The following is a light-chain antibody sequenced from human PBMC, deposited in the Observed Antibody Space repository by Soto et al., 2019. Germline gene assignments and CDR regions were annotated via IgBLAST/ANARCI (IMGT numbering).Light chain of an antibody. CDR3: QHYNSYSEA. V-gene: IGKV1-5*03. J-gene: IGKJ1*01. CDR1: QTISSW. Sequence: DIQMTQSPSTVSVSVGDSITITCRASQTISSWLAWYQQKPGKAPKLLIYKASTLKSGVPSRFSGCGSGTAFTLTISSLQPDDFATYYCQHYNSYSEAFGQGTKVDIK. CDR2: KAS.